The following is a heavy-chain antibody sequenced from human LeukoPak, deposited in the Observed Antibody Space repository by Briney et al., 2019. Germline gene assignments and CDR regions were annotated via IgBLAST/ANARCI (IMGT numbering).Heavy chain of an antibody. CDR2: IYYSGST. V-gene: IGHV4-59*01. Sequence: PSETLSLTCTVSGGSISSYYWSWIRQPPGKGLEWIGYIYYSGSTNYNPSLKSRVTISVDTSKNQFSLKLSSVTAADTAVYYCARVCSSTSCYTWNLEYYYGMDVWGQGTTVTVSS. D-gene: IGHD2-2*02. CDR1: GGSISSYY. CDR3: ARVCSSTSCYTWNLEYYYGMDV. J-gene: IGHJ6*02.